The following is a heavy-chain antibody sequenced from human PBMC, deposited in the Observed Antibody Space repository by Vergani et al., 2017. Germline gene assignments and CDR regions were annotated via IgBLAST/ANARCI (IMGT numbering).Heavy chain of an antibody. CDR2: ISWNSGSI. CDR3: AKDKFPRADSSGWYGFDY. Sequence: EVQLVESGGGLVQPGRSLRLSCAASGFTFDDYAMHWVRQAPGKGLEWVSGISWNSGSIGYADSVKGRFTISRDNAKNSLYLQMNSLRAEDTALYYCAKDKFPRADSSGWYGFDYWGQGTPVTVSS. CDR1: GFTFDDYA. D-gene: IGHD6-19*01. J-gene: IGHJ4*02. V-gene: IGHV3-9*01.